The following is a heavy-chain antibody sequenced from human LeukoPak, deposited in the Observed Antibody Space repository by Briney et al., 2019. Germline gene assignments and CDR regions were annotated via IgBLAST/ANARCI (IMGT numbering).Heavy chain of an antibody. Sequence: PGGSLRLSCAASGFTFNSFAMNWVRQTPGKGLEWVSVISGRGGTTYYADSVKGRFTISRDDSKKTLYLQMNSLRAEDTAVYYCAKGAVTETTCPSDYWGQGTLVTVSS. V-gene: IGHV3-23*01. CDR1: GFTFNSFA. D-gene: IGHD1-7*01. J-gene: IGHJ4*02. CDR2: ISGRGGTT. CDR3: AKGAVTETTCPSDY.